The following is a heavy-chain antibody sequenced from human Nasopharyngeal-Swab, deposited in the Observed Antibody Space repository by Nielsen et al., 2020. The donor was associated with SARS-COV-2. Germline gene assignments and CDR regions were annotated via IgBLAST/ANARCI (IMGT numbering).Heavy chain of an antibody. D-gene: IGHD4-11*01. V-gene: IGHV3-23*01. CDR2: ISGSGGST. Sequence: GGSLRLSCAASGFTFSSYAMSWVRQAPGKGLEWVSAISGSGGSTYYADSVKGRFTISRDNSKNTLYPQMNSLRAEDTAVYYCAKDPRSNYDYYMDVWGKGTTVTVSS. J-gene: IGHJ6*03. CDR1: GFTFSSYA. CDR3: AKDPRSNYDYYMDV.